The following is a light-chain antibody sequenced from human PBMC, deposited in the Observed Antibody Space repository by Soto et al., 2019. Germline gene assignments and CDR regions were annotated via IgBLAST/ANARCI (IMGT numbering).Light chain of an antibody. CDR2: AAS. CDR3: QQYYSYPRT. J-gene: IGKJ2*01. Sequence: AIRMTQSPSSLSASTGDRVTITCRASQGISSYLAWYQQKPGKAPKLLIYAASTLQSGVPSRFSGSGSGTDFTLTISGLQSEDFATYYCQQYYSYPRTFGQGTKREIK. V-gene: IGKV1-8*01. CDR1: QGISSY.